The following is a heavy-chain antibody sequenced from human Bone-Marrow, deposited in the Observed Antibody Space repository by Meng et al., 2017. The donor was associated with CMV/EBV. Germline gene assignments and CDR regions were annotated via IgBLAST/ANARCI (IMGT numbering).Heavy chain of an antibody. J-gene: IGHJ4*02. CDR2: INHSGST. D-gene: IGHD4/OR15-4a*01. Sequence: GSLRLSCAVYGGSFSGYYWSWIRQPPGKGLEWIGEINHSGSTNYNPSLKSRVTISVDTSKNQFSLKLSPVTAADTAVYYCARGPYGATLDYWGQGTLVTVSS. CDR3: ARGPYGATLDY. CDR1: GGSFSGYY. V-gene: IGHV4-34*01.